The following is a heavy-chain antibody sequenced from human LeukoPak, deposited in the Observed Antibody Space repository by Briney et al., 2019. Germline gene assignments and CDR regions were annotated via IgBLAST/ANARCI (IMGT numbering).Heavy chain of an antibody. CDR1: GYNFTNSW. CDR3: ARRPVGFGQYYFDY. V-gene: IGHV5-51*01. Sequence: GESLKISCKGSGYNFTNSWIAWVRQTPGKGLEWMGIIYAGDSDTTYSPSFQGQVTISADKSISTAYLQWSSLKASDTAMYYCARRPVGFGQYYFDYWGQGTLVT. J-gene: IGHJ4*02. CDR2: IYAGDSDT. D-gene: IGHD3/OR15-3a*01.